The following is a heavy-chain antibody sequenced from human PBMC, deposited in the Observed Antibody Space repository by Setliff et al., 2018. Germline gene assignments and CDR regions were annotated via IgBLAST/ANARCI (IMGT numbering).Heavy chain of an antibody. CDR1: SASRSINTYY. V-gene: IGHV4-59*01. Sequence: SETLSLTCTVSSASRSINTYYWSWIRQPPGKGLDWVGNIYYSGTNYNPSLKSRVTISVDTSKHQISLKLNSVTAADTAVYYCAGGTIVAPGGYFYYMDVWGKGATVTVSS. J-gene: IGHJ6*03. CDR3: AGGTIVAPGGYFYYMDV. CDR2: IYYSGT. D-gene: IGHD6-6*01.